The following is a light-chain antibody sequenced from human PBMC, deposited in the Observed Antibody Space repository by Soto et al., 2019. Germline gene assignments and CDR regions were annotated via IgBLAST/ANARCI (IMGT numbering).Light chain of an antibody. V-gene: IGLV2-14*03. J-gene: IGLJ7*01. CDR3: SSYTSSNTVL. Sequence: QSVLTQPASVSGSLGQSITISCTGTSSDVGGYNYVSWYQHHPGKAPKLMIYDVSNRPSGVSNRFSGSKSGNTATLTISGLQAEDETDYYCSSYTSSNTVLFGGGTQLTVL. CDR1: SSDVGGYNY. CDR2: DVS.